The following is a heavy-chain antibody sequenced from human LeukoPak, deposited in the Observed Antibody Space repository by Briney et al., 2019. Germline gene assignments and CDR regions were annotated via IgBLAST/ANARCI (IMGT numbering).Heavy chain of an antibody. J-gene: IGHJ6*03. CDR3: ARGRVGASFYMDV. V-gene: IGHV1-18*01. D-gene: IGHD1-26*01. Sequence: ASVKVSCKASGGTFSSYAISWVRQAPGQGLEWMGWISAYNGNTNYAQKLQGRVTMTTDTSTSTAYMELRSLRSDDTAVYYCARGRVGASFYMDVWGKGTTVTVSS. CDR2: ISAYNGNT. CDR1: GGTFSSYA.